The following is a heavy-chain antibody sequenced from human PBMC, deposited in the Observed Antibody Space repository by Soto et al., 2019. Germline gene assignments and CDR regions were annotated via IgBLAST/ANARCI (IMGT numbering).Heavy chain of an antibody. Sequence: GGSLRLSCAASGFTFSSYGMHWVRQAPGKGLEWVAVISYDGSNKYYADSAKGRFTISRDNSKNTLYLQNNGLRAEDTAVYYCAKDSCSSTSCYDPYYYYYGMDVWGQGTTVTVSS. CDR2: ISYDGSNK. CDR1: GFTFSSYG. J-gene: IGHJ6*02. V-gene: IGHV3-30*18. CDR3: AKDSCSSTSCYDPYYYYYGMDV. D-gene: IGHD2-2*01.